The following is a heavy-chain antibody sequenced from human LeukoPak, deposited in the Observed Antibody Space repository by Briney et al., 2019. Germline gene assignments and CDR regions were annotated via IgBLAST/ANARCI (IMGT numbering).Heavy chain of an antibody. V-gene: IGHV5-51*01. CDR1: GYSFTCYW. CDR3: ARFLRPYYDILTGYSSPFDY. CDR2: IYPGDSDT. Sequence: GESLKISCKGSGYSFTCYWIGWVRQMPGKGLEWMGIIYPGDSDTRYSPSFQGQVTISADKSISTAYLQWSSLKASDTAMYYCARFLRPYYDILTGYSSPFDYWGQGTLVTVSS. J-gene: IGHJ4*02. D-gene: IGHD3-9*01.